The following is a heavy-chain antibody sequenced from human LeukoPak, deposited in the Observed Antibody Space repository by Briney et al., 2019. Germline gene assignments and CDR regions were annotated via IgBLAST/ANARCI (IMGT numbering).Heavy chain of an antibody. Sequence: SGGSLRLSCAASGFTFSSYLMSWVRQAPGKGLEWVANIKQDGSEKYYVDSVKGRFTISRDNAKNSLYLQMNSLRAEDTAVYYCAREPITFGGVIVPGPPDYWGQGTLVTVSS. J-gene: IGHJ4*02. CDR1: GFTFSSYL. CDR2: IKQDGSEK. V-gene: IGHV3-7*01. D-gene: IGHD3-16*02. CDR3: AREPITFGGVIVPGPPDY.